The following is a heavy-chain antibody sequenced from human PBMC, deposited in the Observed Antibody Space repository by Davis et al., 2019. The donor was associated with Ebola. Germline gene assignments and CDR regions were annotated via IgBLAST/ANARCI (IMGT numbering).Heavy chain of an antibody. Sequence: GESLKISCLASGFTFSRSWMHWVRQAPGKGPEWVSAISGSGAATYYADSVKGRFTISRDNSRNTLYLQMNSLRAEDTAVYYCAKDRRSYDFDYWGQGTLVTVSS. CDR1: GFTFSRSW. CDR3: AKDRRSYDFDY. D-gene: IGHD3-10*01. V-gene: IGHV3-23*01. J-gene: IGHJ4*02. CDR2: ISGSGAAT.